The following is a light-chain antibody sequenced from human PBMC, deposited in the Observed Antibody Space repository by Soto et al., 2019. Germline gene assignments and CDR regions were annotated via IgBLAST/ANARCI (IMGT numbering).Light chain of an antibody. V-gene: IGLV2-14*01. Sequence: QSALTQPASVSGSPGQSITISCTGTSNDVGGYNFVSWYQQHPGKAPKLMIYEVTDRPSGVSNRFSGSKSGSTASLTISGLQAEDEADYYCSSYTSRNTLAFGGGTKLTVL. J-gene: IGLJ2*01. CDR2: EVT. CDR1: SNDVGGYNF. CDR3: SSYTSRNTLA.